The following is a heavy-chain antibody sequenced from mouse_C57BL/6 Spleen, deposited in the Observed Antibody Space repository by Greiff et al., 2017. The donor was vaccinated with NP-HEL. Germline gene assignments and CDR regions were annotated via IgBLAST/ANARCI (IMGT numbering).Heavy chain of an antibody. Sequence: EVQLQQSGPELVKPGASVKISCKASGYTFTDYYMNWVKQSHGKSLEWIGDINPNNGGTSYNQKFKGKATLTVDKSSSTAYMELRSLTSEDSAVYYCARLRYYGGWGQGTTLTVSS. V-gene: IGHV1-26*01. D-gene: IGHD1-1*01. CDR3: ARLRYYGG. CDR2: INPNNGGT. CDR1: GYTFTDYY. J-gene: IGHJ2*01.